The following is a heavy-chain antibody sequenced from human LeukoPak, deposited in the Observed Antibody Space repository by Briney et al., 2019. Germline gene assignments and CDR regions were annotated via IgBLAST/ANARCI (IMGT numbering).Heavy chain of an antibody. J-gene: IGHJ4*02. Sequence: GGSLRLSCAASGFTFDDYAMHWVRQAPGKGLEWVSGISWNSGSIGYADSVKGRFTISRDNAKNSLYLQMNSLRAEDTALYYCAKDISEGGGTIDYWGQGTLVTVSS. V-gene: IGHV3-9*01. CDR3: AKDISEGGGTIDY. CDR2: ISWNSGSI. CDR1: GFTFDDYA. D-gene: IGHD3-16*01.